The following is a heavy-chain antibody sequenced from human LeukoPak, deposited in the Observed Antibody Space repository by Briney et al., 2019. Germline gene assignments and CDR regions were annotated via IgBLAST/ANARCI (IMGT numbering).Heavy chain of an antibody. Sequence: GGSLRLSCAASGFTFSSYGMNWVRQAPGKGLEWVAVISYDGSNKYYADSVKGRVTISRDNSKNTLYLQMNSLRAEDTAMYYCVKDRHYSSSIMGIWGQGTLVTVSS. V-gene: IGHV3-30*18. CDR2: ISYDGSNK. J-gene: IGHJ4*02. CDR3: VKDRHYSSSIMGI. D-gene: IGHD6-19*01. CDR1: GFTFSSYG.